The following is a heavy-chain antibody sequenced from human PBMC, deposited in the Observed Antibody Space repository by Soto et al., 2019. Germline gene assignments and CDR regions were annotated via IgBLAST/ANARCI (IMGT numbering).Heavy chain of an antibody. V-gene: IGHV1-2*04. D-gene: IGHD3-16*01. CDR1: GYSFTGNY. Sequence: ASVKVSCKTSGYSFTGNYIHWVRQAPGQGLEWMGWISPRSVGTKYAQKFQGWVTMTRDTSISTVYMELSRLKSDDTAVYYCARGGYYDNNWVKLRHYGLDVWGQGTSVTVSS. CDR3: ARGGYYDNNWVKLRHYGLDV. J-gene: IGHJ6*02. CDR2: ISPRSVGT.